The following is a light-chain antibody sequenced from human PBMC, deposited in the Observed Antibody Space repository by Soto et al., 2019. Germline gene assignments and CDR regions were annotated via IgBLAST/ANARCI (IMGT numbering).Light chain of an antibody. V-gene: IGKV1-9*01. CDR2: SAS. J-gene: IGKJ4*01. Sequence: DIQLTQSPSVLSASVGDTVTITCRASQALSNYLAWYQQKPGKAPDLLIYSASTLQSGVPSRFSGSGSETELSLTIRALKNEDFETYYGQRTYNALPFGGGTKVDIK. CDR3: QRTYNALP. CDR1: QALSNY.